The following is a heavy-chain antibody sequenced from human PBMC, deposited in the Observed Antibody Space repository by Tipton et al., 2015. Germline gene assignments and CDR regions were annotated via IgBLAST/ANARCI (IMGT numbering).Heavy chain of an antibody. D-gene: IGHD3-10*01. CDR1: GGSISSYY. Sequence: TLSLTCTVSGGSISSYYWSWIRQPPGKGLEWIGYIFHSGSINYSPSLESRVIISIDTSKNQFSLNLRSVTAADTAVYYCARENLVFNTGSGRVLDVWGQGTTVTVSS. CDR2: IFHSGSI. V-gene: IGHV4-59*01. CDR3: ARENLVFNTGSGRVLDV. J-gene: IGHJ6*02.